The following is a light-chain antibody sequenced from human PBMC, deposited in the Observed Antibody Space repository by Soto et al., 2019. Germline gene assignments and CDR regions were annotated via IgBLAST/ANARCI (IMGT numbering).Light chain of an antibody. CDR2: DAS. CDR3: QQRSNWPLT. V-gene: IGKV3-11*01. Sequence: EIVLTQSPATLSLSPGERATLSCRASQSVSSNFAWYHQKPGQAPRLLIYDASTRATGIPARFSGSGSGTDFTLTISSLEPEDFAVYYCQQRSNWPLTFGGGTKVEIK. CDR1: QSVSSN. J-gene: IGKJ4*01.